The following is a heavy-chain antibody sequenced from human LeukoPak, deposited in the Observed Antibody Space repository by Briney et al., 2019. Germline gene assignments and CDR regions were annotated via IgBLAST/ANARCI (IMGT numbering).Heavy chain of an antibody. J-gene: IGHJ4*02. Sequence: PSETLSPTCTVSGGSISSYYWSWIRQPPGKGLEWIGYIYYSGSTNYNPSFKSRVTISVDTSKNQFSLKLSSVTAADTAVYYCARISPDYYDSSGYFVDYWGQGTLVTVSS. D-gene: IGHD3-22*01. CDR3: ARISPDYYDSSGYFVDY. V-gene: IGHV4-59*01. CDR2: IYYSGST. CDR1: GGSISSYY.